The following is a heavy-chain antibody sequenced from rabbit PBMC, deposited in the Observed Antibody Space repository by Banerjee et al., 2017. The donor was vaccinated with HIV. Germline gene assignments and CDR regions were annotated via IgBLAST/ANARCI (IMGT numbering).Heavy chain of an antibody. CDR3: ARDLAGVIGWNFNL. CDR1: GFSFSNKYV. J-gene: IGHJ4*01. V-gene: IGHV1S45*01. CDR2: IYAGNGGDT. Sequence: QEQLEESGGDLVKPEGSLTITCTASGFSFSNKYVMCWVRQAPGKGLEWITCIYAGNGGDTYYASWAKGRFTISKTSSTVDLKMTSLTAADTATYFCARDLAGVIGWNFNLWGQGTLVTVS. D-gene: IGHD4-1*01.